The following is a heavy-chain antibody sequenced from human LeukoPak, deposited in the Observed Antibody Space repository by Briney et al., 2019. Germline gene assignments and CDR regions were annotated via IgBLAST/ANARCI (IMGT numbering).Heavy chain of an antibody. CDR1: GFTFTSYS. D-gene: IGHD1-26*01. J-gene: IGHJ4*02. V-gene: IGHV3-23*01. Sequence: GGSLRLSCAASGFTFTSYSMNWVRQAPGKGLEWVSTISGGGGSTYYADSVKGRFTISRDNPKNTLYLQVNSLRAEDTAVYYCAKGGKWDVTPFDYWGQGTLVTVSS. CDR3: AKGGKWDVTPFDY. CDR2: ISGGGGST.